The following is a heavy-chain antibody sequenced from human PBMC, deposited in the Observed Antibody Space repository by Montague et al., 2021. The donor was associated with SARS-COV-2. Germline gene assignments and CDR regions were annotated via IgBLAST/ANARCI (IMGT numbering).Heavy chain of an antibody. D-gene: IGHD2-15*01. V-gene: IGHV4-59*01. CDR1: GGSTSNYY. CDR3: AGAQNICFIANCVSYFDL. Sequence: SETLSLTCSVSGGSTSNYYWTWIRQSPRTGLQWIGNSFYTCSTKFNPSLKSRVSMSLDTSNHHFSLRLSAVTSADTARYYCAGAQNICFIANCVSYFDLWGLGALVTVSS. CDR2: SFYTCST. J-gene: IGHJ4*02.